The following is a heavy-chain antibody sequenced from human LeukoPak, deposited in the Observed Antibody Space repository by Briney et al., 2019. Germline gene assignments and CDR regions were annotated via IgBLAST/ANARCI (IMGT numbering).Heavy chain of an antibody. J-gene: IGHJ4*02. CDR3: AKDRIGYSYGPGFDY. CDR2: VTGSGSAT. Sequence: PGGSLRLSCAASGFTFNSYAMSWVRQASGKGLEWVSTVTGSGSATYYADSVKGRFIISRDNSKNTLYLQMNSLRAEDTAVYYCAKDRIGYSYGPGFDYWGQGTLVTVSS. D-gene: IGHD5-18*01. V-gene: IGHV3-23*01. CDR1: GFTFNSYA.